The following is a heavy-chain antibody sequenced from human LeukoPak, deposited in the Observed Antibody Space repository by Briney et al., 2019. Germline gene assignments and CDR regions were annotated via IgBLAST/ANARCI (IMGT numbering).Heavy chain of an antibody. CDR2: ISGSGGGT. V-gene: IGHV3-23*01. CDR1: GFTFSTYA. CDR3: ANLPTVVTHDAFDI. D-gene: IGHD4-23*01. J-gene: IGHJ3*02. Sequence: GGALGLSCAASGFTFSTYAMSWVRQAPGKGLEGVSLISGSGGGTYYANPVKARFNISRDNSQNTLYLQMDSLRTEDTAVYYCANLPTVVTHDAFDIWGQGTMVTVSS.